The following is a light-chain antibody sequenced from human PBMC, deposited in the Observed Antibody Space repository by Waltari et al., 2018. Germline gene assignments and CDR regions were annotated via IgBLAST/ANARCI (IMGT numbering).Light chain of an antibody. Sequence: QSALTQPPSASGSPGQSVTISCSGTNSDIGTYNYVSWFQQHPGRAPKLLIYEVNKRPAGVPDRFSGAKSDNRASLTGSGLQADDEAVYHCSSYAGSNTLVFGGGTRLTVL. V-gene: IGLV2-8*01. CDR3: SSYAGSNTLV. CDR2: EVN. CDR1: NSDIGTYNY. J-gene: IGLJ2*01.